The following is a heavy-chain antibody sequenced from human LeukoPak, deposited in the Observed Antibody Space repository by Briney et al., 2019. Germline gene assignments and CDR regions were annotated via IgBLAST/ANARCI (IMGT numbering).Heavy chain of an antibody. CDR1: GFTFSSYA. V-gene: IGHV3-48*01. J-gene: IGHJ4*02. D-gene: IGHD5-18*01. CDR3: AKRRHFAAMVTLEDY. Sequence: GGSLRLSCAASGFTFSSYAMSWDRQAPGKGLEWVSYISSSSSTIYYADSVKGRFTISRDNAKNSLYLQMNSLRAEDTAVYYCAKRRHFAAMVTLEDYWGQGTLVTVSS. CDR2: ISSSSSTI.